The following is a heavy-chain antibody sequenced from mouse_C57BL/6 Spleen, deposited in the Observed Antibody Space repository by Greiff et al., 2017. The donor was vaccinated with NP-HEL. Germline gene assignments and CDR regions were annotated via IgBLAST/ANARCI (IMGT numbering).Heavy chain of an antibody. J-gene: IGHJ2*01. Sequence: VQLQQSGPELVKPGASVKIPCKASGYTFTDYNMDWVKQSHGKSLEWIGDINPNNGGTIYNQKFKGKATLTVDKSSSTAYMELRSLTSEDTAVYYCARRWGYSPFDYWGQGTTLTVSS. CDR3: ARRWGYSPFDY. CDR2: INPNNGGT. D-gene: IGHD2-12*01. CDR1: GYTFTDYN. V-gene: IGHV1-18*01.